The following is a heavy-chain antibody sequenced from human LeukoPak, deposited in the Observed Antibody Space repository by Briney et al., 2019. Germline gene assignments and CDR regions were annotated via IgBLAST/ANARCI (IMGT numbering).Heavy chain of an antibody. CDR1: GFTFSNFV. V-gene: IGHV3-64*04. CDR2: INDNGYNT. Sequence: GGSLRLSCSASGFTFSNFVMHWVRQAPGKGLEYVAIINDNGYNTDYAGSVKGRFTVARDNSKNTLYLQMSSPRVEDTAVYYCAREYSSSSNYYGMDVWGQGTAVTVSS. CDR3: AREYSSSSNYYGMDV. J-gene: IGHJ6*02. D-gene: IGHD6-6*01.